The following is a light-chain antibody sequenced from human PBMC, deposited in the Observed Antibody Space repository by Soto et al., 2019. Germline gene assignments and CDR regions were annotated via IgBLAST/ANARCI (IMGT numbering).Light chain of an antibody. CDR1: QTINNN. V-gene: IGKV3-15*01. J-gene: IGKJ5*01. CDR2: GAS. CDR3: QQYNNWPIT. Sequence: VMTQAPATLSVSPGERATLSCRASQTINNNVAWYQLKDGQVPRLVIYGASTRATDIPARFSGSGSGTEFTLTISSLQSEDFEAYYCQQYNNWPITFGQGTRLEIK.